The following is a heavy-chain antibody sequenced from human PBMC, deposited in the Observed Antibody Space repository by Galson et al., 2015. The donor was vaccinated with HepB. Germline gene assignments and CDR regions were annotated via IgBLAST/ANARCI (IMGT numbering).Heavy chain of an antibody. V-gene: IGHV1-18*04. J-gene: IGHJ4*02. D-gene: IGHD3-3*01. CDR2: ISAYNGNT. CDR1: GYTFTSYG. CDR3: ARVGDDFWSGYSPYYFDY. Sequence: SVKVSCKASGYTFTSYGISWVRQAPGQGLEWMGWISAYNGNTNYAQKLQGRVTMTTDTSTSTAYMELRSLRSDDTAVYYCARVGDDFWSGYSPYYFDYWGQGTLVTVSS.